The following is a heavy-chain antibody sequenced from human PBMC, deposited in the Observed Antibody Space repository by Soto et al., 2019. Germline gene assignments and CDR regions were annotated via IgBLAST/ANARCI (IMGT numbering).Heavy chain of an antibody. Sequence: EVQLLESGGGLVQPGGSLRLSCAASGVTFSSYAMSWVRQAPGKGLEWVSAISGSGGSTYYADSVKGRFTISRDNSKNTLYLQMNSLRAEDTAVYYCATENGYSSSWFEFDYWGQGTLVTVSS. CDR3: ATENGYSSSWFEFDY. CDR1: GVTFSSYA. D-gene: IGHD6-13*01. V-gene: IGHV3-23*01. J-gene: IGHJ4*02. CDR2: ISGSGGST.